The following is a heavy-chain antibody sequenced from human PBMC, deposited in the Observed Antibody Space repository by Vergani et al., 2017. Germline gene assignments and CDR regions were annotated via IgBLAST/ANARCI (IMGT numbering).Heavy chain of an antibody. V-gene: IGHV4-59*08. CDR1: GGSISSYY. CDR2: ISYSGST. CDR3: ASPNGDVRGWYFDY. D-gene: IGHD4-17*01. J-gene: IGHJ4*02. Sequence: QVQLQESGPGLVKPSETLSLTCTVSGGSISSYYWSWIRQPPGKGLEWIGCISYSGSTNYNPSLKSRVTISVDTSKNQFSLKLSSVTAADTAVNYCASPNGDVRGWYFDYWGQGTLVTVSS.